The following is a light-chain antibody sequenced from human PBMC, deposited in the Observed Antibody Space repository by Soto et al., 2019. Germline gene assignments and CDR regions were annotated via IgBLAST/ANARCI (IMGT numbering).Light chain of an antibody. CDR2: RNN. Sequence: QPVLTQPPSASGTPGQRVTISCSGSSSNIGSNYVFWYQHLPGTAHKLLIYRNNQRPSGVPARFSGSKSGTSASLAISGLRSDDETDYYCASWDDSMRGVVFGVGTKGNVI. V-gene: IGLV1-47*01. CDR3: ASWDDSMRGVV. J-gene: IGLJ2*01. CDR1: SSNIGSNY.